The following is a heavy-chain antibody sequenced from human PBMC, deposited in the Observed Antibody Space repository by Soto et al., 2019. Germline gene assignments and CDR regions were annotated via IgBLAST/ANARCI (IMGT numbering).Heavy chain of an antibody. V-gene: IGHV1-2*02. CDR2: IDPNSGGT. D-gene: IGHD1-26*01. J-gene: IGHJ3*02. Sequence: QVHLVQSGAEVKRPGASVKVSCKASGYTFTGHFLHWVRQAPGEGPEWMGWIDPNSGGTNYAQKFQGRVTMSRDTSISTAYMELSSLQSDDAAVYYCARDTGDDAFDIWGQGTMVTVSS. CDR1: GYTFTGHF. CDR3: ARDTGDDAFDI.